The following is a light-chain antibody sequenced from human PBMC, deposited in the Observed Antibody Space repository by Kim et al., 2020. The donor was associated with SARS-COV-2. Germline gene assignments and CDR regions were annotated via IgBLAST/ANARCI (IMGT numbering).Light chain of an antibody. Sequence: SSELTQDPAVSVALGQTVRITCQGDSLKIYYASWYQQKPGQAPVLVVYGKDNRPSGIPDRFSGSSSGITASLTITGAQAEDEADYYCNSRVSTNNHLVVFGGGTQLTVL. CDR2: GKD. V-gene: IGLV3-19*01. J-gene: IGLJ2*01. CDR3: NSRVSTNNHLVV. CDR1: SLKIYY.